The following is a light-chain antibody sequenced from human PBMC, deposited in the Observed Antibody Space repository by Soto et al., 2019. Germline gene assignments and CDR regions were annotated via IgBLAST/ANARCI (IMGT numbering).Light chain of an antibody. CDR3: GTWDSSLSVVV. V-gene: IGLV1-51*01. Sequence: QSVLTQPPSVSAAPGQKVTISCSGSSSNIGNNYVYWYHQVPGTAPKLLIYDNDKRPSGIPDRFSGSKSGTSATLGITGLQTGDEADYYCGTWDSSLSVVVFGGGTKLTVL. J-gene: IGLJ2*01. CDR1: SSNIGNNY. CDR2: DND.